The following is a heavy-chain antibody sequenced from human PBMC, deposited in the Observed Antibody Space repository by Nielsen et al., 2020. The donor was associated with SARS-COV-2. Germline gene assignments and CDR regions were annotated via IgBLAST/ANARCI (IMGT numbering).Heavy chain of an antibody. J-gene: IGHJ6*02. Sequence: VRQAPGKGLEWVAVISYDGSNKYYADSVKGRFTISRDNSKNTLYLEMNSLRVEDTALYYCAKGDSRLSWFGELALYYHYYGMDVWGQGTTVTVSS. CDR2: ISYDGSNK. V-gene: IGHV3-30*18. CDR3: AKGDSRLSWFGELALYYHYYGMDV. D-gene: IGHD3-10*01.